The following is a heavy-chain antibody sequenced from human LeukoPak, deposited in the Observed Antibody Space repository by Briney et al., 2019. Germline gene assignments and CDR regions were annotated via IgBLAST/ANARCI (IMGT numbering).Heavy chain of an antibody. CDR3: TRDRSALDT. V-gene: IGHV4-59*01. CDR1: GGSISSYY. Sequence: SETLSLTRTVSGGSISSYYWNWIRQSPGKGLEWIGYISNIGSTNYNPSLKSRVTISGDTSKNQFSLKLNSVTAADTAVYYCTRDRSALDTWGQGTMVTVSS. D-gene: IGHD5-18*01. CDR2: ISNIGST. J-gene: IGHJ3*01.